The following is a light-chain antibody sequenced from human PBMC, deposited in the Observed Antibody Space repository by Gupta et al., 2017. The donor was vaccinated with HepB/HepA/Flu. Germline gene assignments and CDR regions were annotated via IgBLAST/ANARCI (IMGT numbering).Light chain of an antibody. CDR1: QSVSSSNY. CDR2: GAS. J-gene: IGKJ1*01. Sequence: ETVLTQSPGTLSLSPGERATLSCRASQSVSSSNYLAWYQQKPGQAPRLLIYGASSRATGIPDRFSGSGSGTDFTLTIIRLEPEDFAVYYCQQYGNSPWTFGQGTKVEIK. CDR3: QQYGNSPWT. V-gene: IGKV3-20*01.